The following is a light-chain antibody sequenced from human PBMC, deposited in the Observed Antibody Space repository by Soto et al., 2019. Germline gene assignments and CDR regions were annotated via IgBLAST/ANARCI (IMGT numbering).Light chain of an antibody. CDR2: EAS. CDR1: GSDVRTYNL. V-gene: IGLV2-23*01. Sequence: QSALTQPPSVAGSPGQSITISCTVTGSDVRTYNLVSWYQQHPGKDPKLIIYEASKPPSGVSNRFSGSQPGNTASLTGSGLQAEDEADYYCCSYAGDKTYVFGSGTKLTVL. CDR3: CSYAGDKTYV. J-gene: IGLJ1*01.